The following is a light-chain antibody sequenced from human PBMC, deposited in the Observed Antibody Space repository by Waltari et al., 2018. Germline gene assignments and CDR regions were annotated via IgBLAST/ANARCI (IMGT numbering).Light chain of an antibody. V-gene: IGLV3-1*01. CDR2: QDT. Sequence: SYEVTQATSVSVSPGQTTTITCSGDALDTKYFSGYQQKAGQSPRLLIYQDTQRPLGIPERFSASNGWSTATLTISGTQSVDEAVYYCQVWDRATAVFGGGTRLTVL. CDR1: ALDTKY. CDR3: QVWDRATAV. J-gene: IGLJ2*01.